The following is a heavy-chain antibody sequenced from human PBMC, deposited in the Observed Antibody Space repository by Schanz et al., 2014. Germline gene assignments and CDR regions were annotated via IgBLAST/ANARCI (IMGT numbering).Heavy chain of an antibody. CDR3: ARDRRNADLDY. D-gene: IGHD1-1*01. J-gene: IGHJ4*02. CDR2: ISDSGTYT. Sequence: VQLVESGGGLVKPGGSLRLSCAASGFVFGDYYMTWIRQAPGKGLEWLSYISDSGTYTNYADSVKGRFTVSRDNAENALYLQMNSLRAEDTALYYCARDRRNADLDYWGQGTLVTVSS. CDR1: GFVFGDYY. V-gene: IGHV3-11*06.